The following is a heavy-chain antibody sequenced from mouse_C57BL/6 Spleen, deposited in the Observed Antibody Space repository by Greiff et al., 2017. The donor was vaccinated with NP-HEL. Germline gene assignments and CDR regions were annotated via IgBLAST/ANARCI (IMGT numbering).Heavy chain of an antibody. Sequence: EVKVVESGGDLVKPGGSLKLSCAASGFTFSSYGMSWVRQTPDKRLEWVATISSGGSYTYYPDSVKGRFTISRDNAKNTLYLQMSSLKSEDTAMYYCARSITTVVARYFDVWVPATALPVSS. CDR3: ARSITTVVARYFDV. CDR1: GFTFSSYG. CDR2: ISSGGSYT. V-gene: IGHV5-6*01. D-gene: IGHD1-1*01. J-gene: IGHJ1*01.